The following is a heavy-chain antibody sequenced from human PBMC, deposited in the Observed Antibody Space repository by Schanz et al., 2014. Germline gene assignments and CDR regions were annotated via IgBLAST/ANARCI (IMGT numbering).Heavy chain of an antibody. CDR1: GFSFTTYA. CDR2: IGTSGGT. Sequence: EVQLLESGGGLVQPGGSLRLSCASSGFSFTTYAMSWVRQAPGKGLEWVSTIGTSGGTNYAESVKGRFTISRDNFKGALYLQMSSLRAEDTAVYYCAKVRYSSGWRGDYFDEWGQGTLVTVSS. D-gene: IGHD6-25*01. CDR3: AKVRYSSGWRGDYFDE. J-gene: IGHJ4*02. V-gene: IGHV3-23*01.